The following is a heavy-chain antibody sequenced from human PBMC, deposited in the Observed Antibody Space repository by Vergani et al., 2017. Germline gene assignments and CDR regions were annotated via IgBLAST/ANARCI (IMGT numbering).Heavy chain of an antibody. CDR2: IYYSGST. CDR1: GGSISSGGYY. V-gene: IGHV4-31*03. J-gene: IGHJ4*02. Sequence: QVQLQESGPGLVKPSQTLSLTCTVSGGSISSGGYYWSWIRQHPGKGLEWIGYIYYSGSTYYNPSLKSRVTISVDTSKNQFSLKLSSVTAADTAVHYCAREYCTNGVCYPDYWGQGTLVTVSS. CDR3: AREYCTNGVCYPDY. D-gene: IGHD2-8*01.